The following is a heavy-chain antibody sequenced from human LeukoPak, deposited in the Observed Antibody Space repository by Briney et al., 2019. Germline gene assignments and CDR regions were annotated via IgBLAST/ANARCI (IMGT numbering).Heavy chain of an antibody. CDR3: ARVSVAQFSFDY. CDR2: ISYDGSNK. D-gene: IGHD4-23*01. Sequence: PGGSLRLSCAASGFTFSSYALSWVRQAPGKGLEGVAVISYDGSNKYYADSVKGRFTISRDNPKNTLYLQMNSLRAEDTAVYYCARVSVAQFSFDYWGQGTLVTVSS. CDR1: GFTFSSYA. V-gene: IGHV3-30-3*01. J-gene: IGHJ4*02.